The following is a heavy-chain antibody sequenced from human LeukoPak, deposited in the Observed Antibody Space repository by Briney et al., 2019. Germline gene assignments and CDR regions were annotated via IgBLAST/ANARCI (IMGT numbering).Heavy chain of an antibody. CDR1: GFTFDDYA. D-gene: IGHD3-22*01. Sequence: GGSLRLSCAASGFTFDDYAMHWVRQAPGKGLEWVSGISWNSGTIGYADSVKGRFTISRDNAKNSLYLQMNSLRAEDTAVYYCARDHRYYDSSGYYQGAFDIWGQGTMVTVSS. V-gene: IGHV3-9*01. CDR3: ARDHRYYDSSGYYQGAFDI. CDR2: ISWNSGTI. J-gene: IGHJ3*02.